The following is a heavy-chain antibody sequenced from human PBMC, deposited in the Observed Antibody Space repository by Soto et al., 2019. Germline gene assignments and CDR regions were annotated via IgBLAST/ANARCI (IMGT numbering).Heavy chain of an antibody. Sequence: EVQLLESGGGLVQPGGSLRLSCAASGFTFSSYAMSWVRQAPGKGLEWVSAISGSGGSTYYADSVKGRFTISRDNSKHTLYLHMNSLRAEDTAVYYCAKIPHSSSWYLDAFDIWGQGTMVTVSS. J-gene: IGHJ3*02. CDR3: AKIPHSSSWYLDAFDI. V-gene: IGHV3-23*01. D-gene: IGHD6-13*01. CDR2: ISGSGGST. CDR1: GFTFSSYA.